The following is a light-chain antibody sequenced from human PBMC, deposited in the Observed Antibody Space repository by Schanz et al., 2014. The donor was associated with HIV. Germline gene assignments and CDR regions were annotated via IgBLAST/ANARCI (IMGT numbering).Light chain of an antibody. V-gene: IGKV3-15*01. CDR3: QHYGSS. CDR1: QSVAGR. CDR2: DVS. Sequence: ETLVTQSPATLSVSPGERVTLSCRASQSVAGRSAWFQQKPGQAPRLLIYDVSTRVTAIPARFSGSESGTDFTLTISSLQSEDFAVYYCQHYGSSFGPGTKVDIK. J-gene: IGKJ3*01.